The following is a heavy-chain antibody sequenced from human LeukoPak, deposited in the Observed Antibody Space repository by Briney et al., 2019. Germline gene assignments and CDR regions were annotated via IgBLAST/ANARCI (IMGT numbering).Heavy chain of an antibody. CDR2: INHSGST. V-gene: IGHV4-34*01. Sequence: PSETLSLTCAVYGGSFSGYYWSWIRQPPGKGLEWIGEINHSGSTNYNPSLKSRVTISEDTSKNQFSLKLSSVTAADTAVYYCARRTWFGRRDIDYWGQGTLVTVSS. D-gene: IGHD3-10*01. CDR3: ARRTWFGRRDIDY. J-gene: IGHJ4*02. CDR1: GGSFSGYY.